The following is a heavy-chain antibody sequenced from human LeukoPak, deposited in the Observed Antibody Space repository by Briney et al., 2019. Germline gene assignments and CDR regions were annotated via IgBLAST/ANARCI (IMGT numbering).Heavy chain of an antibody. V-gene: IGHV4-34*01. CDR3: ARNYYGSGMGYYYYYMDV. Sequence: SETLSLTCAVYGGSFSGYYLSWIRQPPGKGLEWIGEINHSGSTNSNPSLKGRVTISVATSKNQFSLKLSSVTAADTAVYYCARNYYGSGMGYYYYYMDVWGKGTTVTISS. D-gene: IGHD3-10*01. CDR1: GGSFSGYY. J-gene: IGHJ6*03. CDR2: INHSGST.